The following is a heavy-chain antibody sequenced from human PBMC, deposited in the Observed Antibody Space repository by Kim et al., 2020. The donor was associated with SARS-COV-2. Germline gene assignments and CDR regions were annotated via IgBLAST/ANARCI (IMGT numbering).Heavy chain of an antibody. V-gene: IGHV3-21*01. Sequence: GGSLRLSCAASGFTFSSYSMNWVRQAPGKGLEWVSSISSSSYIYYADSVKGRFTISRDNAKNSLYLQMNSLRAEDTAVYYCARGGYYYDSSGSPGDYWGQRTLVTVSS. CDR3: ARGGYYYDSSGSPGDY. CDR1: GFTFSSYS. J-gene: IGHJ4*02. CDR2: ISSSSYI. D-gene: IGHD3-22*01.